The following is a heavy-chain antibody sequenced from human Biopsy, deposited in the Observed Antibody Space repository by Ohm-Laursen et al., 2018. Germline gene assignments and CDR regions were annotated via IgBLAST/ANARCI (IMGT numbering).Heavy chain of an antibody. D-gene: IGHD5-12*01. V-gene: IGHV4-31*02. J-gene: IGHJ4*02. Sequence: TLSLTCTVSGDSISSGGNYWSWIRQFPGKGLEWIAYIYHTGSTYCNPSLKSRLSIAIDTSKNQFSVSLRSVTAADTAVYYCARADMVTTIVDYWGQGTLVTVPS. CDR1: GDSISSGGNY. CDR2: IYHTGST. CDR3: ARADMVTTIVDY.